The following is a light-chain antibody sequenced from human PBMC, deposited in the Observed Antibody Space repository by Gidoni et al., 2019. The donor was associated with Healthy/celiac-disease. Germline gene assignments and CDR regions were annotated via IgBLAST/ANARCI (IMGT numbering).Light chain of an antibody. V-gene: IGKV2-28*01. CDR2: LGS. Sequence: DIVMTQYPLSLHVTPGEPVSIYCMYSKSLLHSNGYNYLDWYLQKPGQSPQLLIYLGSNRASGVPDRFSGSVSGTDFTLKISRVEAEDVGVYYCMQALQTPRTFGQGTKVEIK. CDR1: KSLLHSNGYNY. CDR3: MQALQTPRT. J-gene: IGKJ1*01.